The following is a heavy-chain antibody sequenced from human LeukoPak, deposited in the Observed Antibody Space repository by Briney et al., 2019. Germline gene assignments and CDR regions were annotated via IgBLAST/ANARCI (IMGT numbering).Heavy chain of an antibody. D-gene: IGHD3-3*01. CDR3: ARIQLRFSPFDP. CDR2: IFNSVNT. Sequence: SETLSLTCSVSGGSISGYYWSWIRQPPGKGLEWIGYIFNSVNTNYYPSLKSRLIMSLDTSKNQISLKLGSVTAADTAVYYCARIQLRFSPFDPWGQGTPVTVSS. J-gene: IGHJ5*02. CDR1: GGSISGYY. V-gene: IGHV4-59*01.